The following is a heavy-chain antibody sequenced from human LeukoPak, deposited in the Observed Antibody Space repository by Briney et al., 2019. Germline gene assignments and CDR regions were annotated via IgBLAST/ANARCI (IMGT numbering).Heavy chain of an antibody. CDR1: GGSISSSSYY. CDR3: ASVIEGYSYGENKYYFDY. Sequence: PSETLSLTCTVSGGSISSSSYYWGWIRQPPGKGLEWIGSIYYSGSTYYNPSLKSRVTISVDTSKNQFSLKLSSVTAADTAVYYYASVIEGYSYGENKYYFDYWGQGTLVTVSS. V-gene: IGHV4-39*07. CDR2: IYYSGST. J-gene: IGHJ4*02. D-gene: IGHD5-18*01.